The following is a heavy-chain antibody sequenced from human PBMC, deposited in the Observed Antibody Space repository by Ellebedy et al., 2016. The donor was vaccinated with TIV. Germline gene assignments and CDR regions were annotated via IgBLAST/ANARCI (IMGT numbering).Heavy chain of an antibody. J-gene: IGHJ2*01. V-gene: IGHV3-48*04. Sequence: GESLKISCAASGFSFSTYGMNWVRQAPGKGLEWLSYITSTSDTNYYADSVKGRFTISRDNPKNSRYLQMDSLRAEDTAVYYCARAGSGGWEAYFDLWGRGTLVTVSS. CDR1: GFSFSTYG. CDR3: ARAGSGGWEAYFDL. CDR2: ITSTSDTN. D-gene: IGHD6-19*01.